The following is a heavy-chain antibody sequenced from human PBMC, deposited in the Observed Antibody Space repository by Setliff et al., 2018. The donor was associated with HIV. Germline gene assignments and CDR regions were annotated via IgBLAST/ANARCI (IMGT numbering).Heavy chain of an antibody. CDR1: GFTFGFSLRNYN. CDR2: IKSSGSIA. Sequence: GGSLRLSCVASGFTFGFSLRNYNMNWVRQAPGKGLEWIAYIKSSGSIAFYADSVKGRFTISRDNAKNTLYLQMNSLRAEDTAVNYCARAPYSSSSYFDYWGQGTLVTVSS. D-gene: IGHD6-6*01. J-gene: IGHJ4*02. V-gene: IGHV3-48*04. CDR3: ARAPYSSSSYFDY.